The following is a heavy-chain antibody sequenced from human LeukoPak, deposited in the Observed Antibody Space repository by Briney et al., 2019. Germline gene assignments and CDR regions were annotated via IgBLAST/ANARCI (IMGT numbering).Heavy chain of an antibody. D-gene: IGHD7-27*01. CDR2: INPNTGGT. J-gene: IGHJ4*02. V-gene: IGHV1-2*02. CDR1: GYTFTGYS. CDR3: ATELTGDSALDY. Sequence: GASVKVSCKASGYTFTGYSVHWVRQTPGQGLEWMGWINPNTGGTKYAQKFQGRVTMTRDTSISTAYMDLSRLGSDDTAVYFCATELTGDSALDYWGREPRSPSPQ.